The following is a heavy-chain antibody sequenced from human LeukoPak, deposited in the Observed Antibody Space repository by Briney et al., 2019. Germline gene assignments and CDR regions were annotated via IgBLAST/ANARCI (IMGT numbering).Heavy chain of an antibody. CDR2: INGGGYNT. CDR1: GFTFSSYV. V-gene: IGHV3-23*01. J-gene: IGHJ4*02. Sequence: GGSLRLSCAASGFTFSSYVMSWVRQAPGKGLEWVSTINGGGYNTYYADSVKGRFTTSRDNSKNTLSLQVNTLRAEDTAVYYCARASGIYGSGWYFDYWGQGTLVTVSS. CDR3: ARASGIYGSGWYFDY. D-gene: IGHD6-19*01.